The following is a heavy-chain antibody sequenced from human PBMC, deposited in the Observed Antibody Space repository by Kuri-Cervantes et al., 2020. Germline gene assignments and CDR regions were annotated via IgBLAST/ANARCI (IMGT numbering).Heavy chain of an antibody. CDR3: ARGYYDILTGYLGASPRSRRPKKYYFDY. D-gene: IGHD3-9*01. CDR2: MNTNSGNT. CDR1: GYTFTRYD. J-gene: IGHJ4*02. V-gene: IGHV1-8*01. Sequence: ASVKVSCKASGYTFTRYDINWVRQATGQGLEWMGWMNTNSGNTAYAQKFQGRVTMTRNTSISTAYTELSSLRSEDTAVYYCARGYYDILTGYLGASPRSRRPKKYYFDYWGQGTLVTVSS.